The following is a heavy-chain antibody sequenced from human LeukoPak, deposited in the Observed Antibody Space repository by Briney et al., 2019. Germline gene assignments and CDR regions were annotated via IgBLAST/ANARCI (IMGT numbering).Heavy chain of an antibody. J-gene: IGHJ4*02. D-gene: IGHD3-22*01. CDR3: ARESPSWKYYHSSGLDY. CDR1: GFTFSSYA. V-gene: IGHV3-30*04. CDR2: ISYDGSNK. Sequence: GGSLRLSCAASGFTFSSYAMHWVRQAPGKGLEWVAVISYDGSNKYYTDSVKGRFTISRDNSKNTLYLQMNSRRAEDTAVYYCARESPSWKYYHSSGLDYRGQGTLVTVSS.